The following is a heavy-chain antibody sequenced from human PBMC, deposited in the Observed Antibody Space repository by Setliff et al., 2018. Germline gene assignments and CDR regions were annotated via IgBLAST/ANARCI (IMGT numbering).Heavy chain of an antibody. V-gene: IGHV3-11*01. CDR3: AKSVGGLTSSSVGY. CDR2: ISSSGSTI. CDR1: GFTFSDYY. D-gene: IGHD2-2*01. J-gene: IGHJ4*02. Sequence: PGGSLRLSCAASGFTFSDYYMSWIRQAPGKGLEWVSYISSSGSTIYYADSVKGRFTISRDSAKNSLYLQMNSLRAEDTAVYYCAKSVGGLTSSSVGYWGQGTLVTVSS.